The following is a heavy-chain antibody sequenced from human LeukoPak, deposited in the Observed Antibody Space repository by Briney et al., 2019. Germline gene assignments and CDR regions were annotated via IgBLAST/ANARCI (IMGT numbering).Heavy chain of an antibody. CDR3: ARAPARLWYYYYGMDV. Sequence: SETLSLTCAVYGGSFSGYYWSWIRQPPGKGLEWIGEINHSGSTNYNPSLKSRVTISVDTSKNRFSLKLSSVTAADTAVYYCARAPARLWYYYYGMDVWGQGTTVTVS. V-gene: IGHV4-34*01. J-gene: IGHJ6*02. CDR2: INHSGST. CDR1: GGSFSGYY. D-gene: IGHD2-15*01.